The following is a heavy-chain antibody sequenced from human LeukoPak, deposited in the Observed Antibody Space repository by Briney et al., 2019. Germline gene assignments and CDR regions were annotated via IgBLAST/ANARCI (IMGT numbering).Heavy chain of an antibody. D-gene: IGHD3-10*01. J-gene: IGHJ5*02. CDR1: GGSFSGYY. V-gene: IGHV4-34*01. CDR2: INHSGST. CDR3: ARHETTPVLLWFGELPSWFDP. Sequence: PSETLSLTCAVYGGSFSGYYWSWIRQPPGKGLEWIGEINHSGSTNYNPSLKSRVTISVDTSKNQFSLKLSSVTAADTAVYYCARHETTPVLLWFGELPSWFDPWGQGTLVTVSS.